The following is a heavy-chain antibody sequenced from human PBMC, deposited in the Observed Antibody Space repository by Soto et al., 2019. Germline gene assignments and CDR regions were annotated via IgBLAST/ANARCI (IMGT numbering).Heavy chain of an antibody. D-gene: IGHD5-12*01. J-gene: IGHJ6*04. Sequence: ASVKVSCKASGYTFTSYAMHWVRQAPGQRLEWMGWINAGNGNTKYSQKFQGRVTITRDTSASTAYMELSSLRSEDTAVYYCGGGIVAAYYSYGMDVWGKGTTVTVSS. CDR2: INAGNGNT. CDR1: GYTFTSYA. V-gene: IGHV1-3*01. CDR3: GGGIVAAYYSYGMDV.